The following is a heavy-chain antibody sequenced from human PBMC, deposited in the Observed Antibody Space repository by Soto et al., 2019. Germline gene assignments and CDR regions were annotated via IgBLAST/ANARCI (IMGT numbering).Heavy chain of an antibody. V-gene: IGHV1-18*04. D-gene: IGHD2-15*01. CDR3: ARRPLGYCSGGSCYFYYYYGMDV. CDR2: ISAYNGNT. CDR1: GYTFTSYG. Sequence: QVQLVQSGAEVKKPAASVKVSCKASGYTFTSYGISWVRQAPGQGLEGMGWISAYNGNTNYAQKLQGRVTMTTDTSTSTAYIELRSLSYDETAVYYCARRPLGYCSGGSCYFYYYYGMDVWGQGTTVPVSS. J-gene: IGHJ6*02.